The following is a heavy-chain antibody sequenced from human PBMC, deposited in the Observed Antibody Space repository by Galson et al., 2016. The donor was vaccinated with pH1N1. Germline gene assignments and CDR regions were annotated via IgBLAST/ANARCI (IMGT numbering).Heavy chain of an antibody. CDR3: ARARDWYFDV. V-gene: IGHV1-2*02. J-gene: IGHJ2*01. CDR1: GYTFTGYY. CDR2: INPNSGGT. Sequence: SVKVSCKASGYTFTGYYIHWVRQAPGQGLVWMGCINPNSGGTNYAQNFQDRVTMTWDTSITTAYMELSRLRSDDTAVFYCARARDWYFDVWGRGTLVSVSS.